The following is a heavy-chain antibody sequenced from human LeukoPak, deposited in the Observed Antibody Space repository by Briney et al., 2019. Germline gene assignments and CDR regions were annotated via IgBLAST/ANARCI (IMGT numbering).Heavy chain of an antibody. J-gene: IGHJ6*03. CDR2: VIDSGDST. CDR1: GFSYA. Sequence: GGSLRLSCEASGFSYAMSWVRQAPGKGLEGVSGVIDSGDSTYYANSVKGRFTISRDNYKNTLYMQMNSLRAEDTAVYYCAKLGGQEVYNYYVGVWGKGTTVAVSS. D-gene: IGHD3-16*01. CDR3: AKLGGQEVYNYYVGV. V-gene: IGHV3-23*01.